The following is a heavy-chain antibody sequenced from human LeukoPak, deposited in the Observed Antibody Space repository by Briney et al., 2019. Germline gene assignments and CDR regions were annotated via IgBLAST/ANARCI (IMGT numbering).Heavy chain of an antibody. V-gene: IGHV4-38-2*02. CDR1: GYSISSGYY. CDR3: ARGDCSSTICYSPMDV. CDR2: IYRSGST. J-gene: IGHJ6*03. Sequence: SETLSLTCTVSGYSISSGYYWVWIRQPPGEGLEWIGSIYRSGSTNYNPSLKSRVTISVDTSQNQFSLKVNSVTAADTAVYYCARGDCSSTICYSPMDVWGKGTTVTVSS. D-gene: IGHD2-2*01.